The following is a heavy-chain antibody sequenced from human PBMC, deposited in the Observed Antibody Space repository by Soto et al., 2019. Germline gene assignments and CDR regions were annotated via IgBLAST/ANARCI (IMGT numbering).Heavy chain of an antibody. D-gene: IGHD3-9*01. Sequence: LLLESGGDLVQPGGSLRLSCEASGFTFINYAMTWVRQAPGRGLEWVSSISSSGGNTYYAASVKGRFTVSRDNSKHTVFLQMNSLRVEDTALYYCAKEGGVEILGPYFDRGGLDVWGQGITVAVSS. CDR2: ISSSGGNT. J-gene: IGHJ6*02. CDR3: AKEGGVEILGPYFDRGGLDV. V-gene: IGHV3-23*01. CDR1: GFTFINYA.